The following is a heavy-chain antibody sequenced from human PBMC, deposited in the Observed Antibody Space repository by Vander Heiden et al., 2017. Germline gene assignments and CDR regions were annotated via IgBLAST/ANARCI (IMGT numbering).Heavy chain of an antibody. CDR1: GFSLSTSGMF. Sequence: QVTLRESGPALVKPTQTLTLTCTFSGFSLSTSGMFVSWIRQPPGKALEWLALIDWDDDKYYSTSLKTRLTISKDTSKNQVVLTMTNMDPGDTATYYCARMRIDKGVVVPAGRAPEDYYYGMDVWGQGTTVTVSS. CDR3: ARMRIDKGVVVPAGRAPEDYYYGMDV. J-gene: IGHJ6*02. V-gene: IGHV2-70*01. D-gene: IGHD2-2*01. CDR2: IDWDDDK.